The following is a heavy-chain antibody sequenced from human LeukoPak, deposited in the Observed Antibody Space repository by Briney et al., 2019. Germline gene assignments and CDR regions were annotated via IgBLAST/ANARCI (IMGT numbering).Heavy chain of an antibody. V-gene: IGHV4-38-2*02. J-gene: IGHJ4*02. CDR3: ARVIDVAAAGYFDS. CDR2: IFRIGST. CDR1: XFSITTGYY. D-gene: IGHD6-13*01. Sequence: TXXXSXFSITTGYYWAXXXXPPGXGLEXXGTIFRIGSTYQNPSLKSRATISVDTSKNQFSLKLSTVTAADTALYYCARVIDVAAAGYFDSWGQGTQVTVSS.